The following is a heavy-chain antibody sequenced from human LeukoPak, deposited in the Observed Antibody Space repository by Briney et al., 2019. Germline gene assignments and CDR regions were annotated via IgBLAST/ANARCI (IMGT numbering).Heavy chain of an antibody. J-gene: IGHJ4*02. D-gene: IGHD1-26*01. CDR3: ARDHQEGAPSY. CDR2: IYHSGST. Sequence: SETLSLTCAVSGYSISSGYYWGWIRQPPGKGLEWIGSIYHSGSTYYNPSLKSRVTISVDTSKNQFSLKLSSVTAADTAVYYCARDHQEGAPSYWGQGTLVTVSS. CDR1: GYSISSGYY. V-gene: IGHV4-38-2*02.